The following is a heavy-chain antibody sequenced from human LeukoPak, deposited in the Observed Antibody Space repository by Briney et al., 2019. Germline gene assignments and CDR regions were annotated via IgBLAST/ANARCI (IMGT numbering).Heavy chain of an antibody. Sequence: SETLSLTCAVYGGSFSGYYWSWIRQPPGKGLDWIGEINHSGSTNYNPSLKSRVTISVDTSKNQFSLKLSSVTAADTAVYYCARGRVYLYYFDYWGQGTLVTVSS. CDR1: GGSFSGYY. V-gene: IGHV4-34*01. J-gene: IGHJ4*02. CDR2: INHSGST. CDR3: ARGRVYLYYFDY. D-gene: IGHD5/OR15-5a*01.